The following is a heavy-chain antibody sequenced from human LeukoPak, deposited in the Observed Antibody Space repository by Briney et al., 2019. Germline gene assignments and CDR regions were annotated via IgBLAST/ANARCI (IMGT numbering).Heavy chain of an antibody. J-gene: IGHJ5*02. D-gene: IGHD3-9*01. CDR3: ARSIDLEFDP. CDR1: GGSISSYY. V-gene: IGHV4-59*01. Sequence: PSETLSLTCTVSGGSISSYYWSWVRQPPGKGLEWIGYIYYSGSTNYNPSLKSRVTISVDTSKNQFSLKLSSVTAADTAVYYCARSIDLEFDPWGQGTLVTVSS. CDR2: IYYSGST.